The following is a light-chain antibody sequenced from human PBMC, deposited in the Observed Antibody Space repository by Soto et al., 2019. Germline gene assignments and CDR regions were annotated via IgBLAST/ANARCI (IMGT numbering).Light chain of an antibody. CDR2: EVS. V-gene: IGLV2-14*01. Sequence: QSVLTQPASVSGSPGQSITISCTGTSSDVGGYNYVSWYQQHPGKAPKLMIYEVSNRPSGVSNRFSGSKSGNTASLTISGLQAEDEADYYCTSYRLSRTPYVFGTGTKLTVL. J-gene: IGLJ1*01. CDR3: TSYRLSRTPYV. CDR1: SSDVGGYNY.